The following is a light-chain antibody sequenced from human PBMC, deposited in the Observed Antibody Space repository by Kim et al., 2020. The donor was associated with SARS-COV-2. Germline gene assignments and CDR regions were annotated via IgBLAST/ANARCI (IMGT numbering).Light chain of an antibody. CDR3: QQYNNWPYT. CDR1: QGVSSN. J-gene: IGKJ2*01. V-gene: IGKV3-15*01. Sequence: GCPGERATLSCRASQGVSSNLAWYQQKPGQAPRLLIYGASTRATGIPARFSGSGSGTEFALTISSLQSEDFAVYYCQQYNNWPYTFGQGTKVDIK. CDR2: GAS.